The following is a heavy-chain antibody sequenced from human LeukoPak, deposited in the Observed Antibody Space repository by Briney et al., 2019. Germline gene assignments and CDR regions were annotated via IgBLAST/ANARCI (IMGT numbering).Heavy chain of an antibody. D-gene: IGHD5-12*01. V-gene: IGHV3-30*04. CDR1: GFTFSSYA. CDR3: AKDRELVAQDY. CDR2: ISYDGSNK. J-gene: IGHJ4*02. Sequence: PGGSLRLSCAASGFTFSSYAMHWVRQAPGKGLEWVAAISYDGSNKYYADSVKGRFTISRDNSKNTLYLQMNSLRAEDTAVYYCAKDRELVAQDYWGQGTLVTVSS.